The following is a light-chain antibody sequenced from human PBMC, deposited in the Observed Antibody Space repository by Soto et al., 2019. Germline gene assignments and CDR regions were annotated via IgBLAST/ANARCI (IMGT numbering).Light chain of an antibody. CDR2: DAS. V-gene: IGKV3-11*01. J-gene: IGKJ1*01. CDR1: QSVSRS. CDR3: QQRTSWPPWT. Sequence: EIVLTQSPATLSLSPGGRATLSCRASQSVSRSLAWYQQKPGQAPRLLIYDASTRASGIPARFSGSGSGTDFTLPISSLEPEDFAVYYCQQRTSWPPWTFGQGTKVEIK.